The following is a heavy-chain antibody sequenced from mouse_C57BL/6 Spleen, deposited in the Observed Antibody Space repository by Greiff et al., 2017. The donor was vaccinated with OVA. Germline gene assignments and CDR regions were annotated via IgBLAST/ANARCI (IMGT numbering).Heavy chain of an antibody. D-gene: IGHD1-1*01. CDR1: GYAFSSYW. CDR2: IYPGDGDT. Sequence: VKLVESGAELVKPGASVKISCKASGYAFSSYWMNWVKQRPGKGLEWIGQIYPGDGDTNYNGKFKGKATLTADKSSSTAYMQLSSLTSEDSAVYFCARLGIYYYGSSYVYYAMDYWGQGTSVTVSS. CDR3: ARLGIYYYGSSYVYYAMDY. J-gene: IGHJ4*01. V-gene: IGHV1-80*01.